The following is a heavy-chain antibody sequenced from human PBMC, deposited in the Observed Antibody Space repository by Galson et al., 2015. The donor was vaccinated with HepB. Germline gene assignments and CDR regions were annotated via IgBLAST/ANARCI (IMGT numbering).Heavy chain of an antibody. V-gene: IGHV6-1*01. J-gene: IGHJ4*02. Sequence: CAISGDSVSSNSAAWNWIRQSPSRGLEWLGRAYYRSKWDNDYAVSVKSRITINPNTSKNQFSLQLNSVTPEDTAVYYCARGAGGSWGSFGEYYFDYWGQGSRV. D-gene: IGHD3-16*01. CDR1: GDSVSSNSAA. CDR3: ARGAGGSWGSFGEYYFDY. CDR2: AYYRSKWDN.